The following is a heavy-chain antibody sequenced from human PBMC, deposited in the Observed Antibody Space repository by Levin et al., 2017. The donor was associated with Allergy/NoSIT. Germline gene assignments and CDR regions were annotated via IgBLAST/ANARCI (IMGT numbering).Heavy chain of an antibody. CDR3: ARTPHPAPEYSSSWYFDY. Sequence: GGSLRLSCAASGFTVSTNYMSWVRQAPGKGLEWVSVIYSGGSTYYADSVKGRFTISRDNSKNTLYLQMNSLRAEDTAVYYCARTPHPAPEYSSSWYFDYWGQGTLVTVSS. D-gene: IGHD6-13*01. CDR1: GFTVSTNY. V-gene: IGHV3-66*01. CDR2: IYSGGST. J-gene: IGHJ4*02.